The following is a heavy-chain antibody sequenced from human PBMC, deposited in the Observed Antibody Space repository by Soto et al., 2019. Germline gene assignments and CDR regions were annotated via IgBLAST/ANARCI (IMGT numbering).Heavy chain of an antibody. CDR2: IWYDGSNK. CDR3: ARGAMVRGVRPLGY. CDR1: GFTFSSYG. Sequence: QVQLVESGGGVVQPGRSLRLSCAASGFTFSSYGRHWVRQAPGKGLEWVAVIWYDGSNKYYADSVKGRFTISRDNSKNTLYLQMNSLRAEDTAVYYCARGAMVRGVRPLGYWGQGTLVTVSS. V-gene: IGHV3-33*01. J-gene: IGHJ4*02. D-gene: IGHD3-10*01.